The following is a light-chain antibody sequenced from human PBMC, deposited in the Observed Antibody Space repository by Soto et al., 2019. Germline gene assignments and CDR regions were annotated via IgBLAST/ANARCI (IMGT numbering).Light chain of an antibody. J-gene: IGLJ2*01. CDR3: AAWDASLRGRVV. CDR2: RNN. V-gene: IGLV1-47*01. CDR1: SSNIGSNY. Sequence: QSVLTQPPSASGTPGQRVTISCSGNSSNIGSNYVYWYQQLPEAGPNLLLYRNNKRPSGVPDRFSGSKSGTSSSLAISGLRSEDEADYYCAAWDASLRGRVVFGGGTKLTVL.